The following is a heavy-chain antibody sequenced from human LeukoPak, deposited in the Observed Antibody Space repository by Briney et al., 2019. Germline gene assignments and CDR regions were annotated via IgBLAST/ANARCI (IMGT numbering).Heavy chain of an antibody. J-gene: IGHJ4*02. Sequence: GGSLRLPCAASGFTFDDYGMTWVRQAPGKGLEWVSGINWNGGSAGYADSVKGRFTVSRDNAKNSLYLQMNSLRAEDTALYYCARGGGDDILTHFDYWGQGTLVTVSS. CDR1: GFTFDDYG. CDR3: ARGGGDDILTHFDY. D-gene: IGHD3-9*01. V-gene: IGHV3-20*04. CDR2: INWNGGSA.